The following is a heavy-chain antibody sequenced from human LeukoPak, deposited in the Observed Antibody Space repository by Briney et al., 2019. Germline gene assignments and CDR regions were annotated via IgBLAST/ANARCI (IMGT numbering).Heavy chain of an antibody. CDR3: ARDPLMAVAGTVDY. V-gene: IGHV1-18*01. CDR1: GYTFTSYG. D-gene: IGHD6-19*01. CDR2: ISAYNGNT. Sequence: ASVKVSCKASGYTFTSYGISWVRQAPGQGLEWMGWISAYNGNTNYAQKLQGRVTMTTDTSTSTAYMELRSLRSDDTAVYYCARDPLMAVAGTVDYWGQGTLVTVSS. J-gene: IGHJ4*02.